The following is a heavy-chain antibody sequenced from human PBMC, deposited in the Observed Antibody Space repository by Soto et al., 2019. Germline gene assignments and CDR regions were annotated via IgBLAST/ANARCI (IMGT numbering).Heavy chain of an antibody. CDR2: IVPLFRTT. CDR3: ARGGYSSTWSNLLDRSGLDV. J-gene: IGHJ6*02. D-gene: IGHD6-13*01. V-gene: IGHV1-69*06. CDR1: GGTFSSYA. Sequence: QAQLVQSGAEAKKPGSSVKVSCKTSGGTFSSYAINWVRQAPGQGLEWMGGIVPLFRTTNYAQKFQGRVTITADTSTYTVYMELSELRSGDTAVYYCARGGYSSTWSNLLDRSGLDVWGQGTTVTVSS.